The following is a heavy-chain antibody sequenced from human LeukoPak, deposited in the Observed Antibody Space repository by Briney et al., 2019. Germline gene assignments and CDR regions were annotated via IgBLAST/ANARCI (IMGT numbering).Heavy chain of an antibody. Sequence: KPSETLSLTCTVSGGSISSYYWSWIRQPPGKGLEWIGYIYYSGSTNYNPSLKSRVTISVDTSKNQFSLKLSSVTAADTAVYYRARAIYYYMDVWGKGTTVTISS. CDR1: GGSISSYY. J-gene: IGHJ6*03. CDR3: ARAIYYYMDV. CDR2: IYYSGST. V-gene: IGHV4-59*01.